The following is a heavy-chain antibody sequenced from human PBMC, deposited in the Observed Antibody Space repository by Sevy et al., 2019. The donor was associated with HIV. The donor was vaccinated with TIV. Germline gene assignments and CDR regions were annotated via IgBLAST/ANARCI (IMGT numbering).Heavy chain of an antibody. V-gene: IGHV3-49*03. CDR3: TRVAYLGITFGGVIADY. Sequence: GGSLRLSCTASGFTFGDYAMSWFRQAPGKGLEWVGFIRSKAYGGTTEYAASVKGRFTISRDDSKSITYLQMNSLKTKDKAVYYCTRVAYLGITFGGVIADYWGQGTLVTVSS. CDR2: IRSKAYGGTT. J-gene: IGHJ4*02. CDR1: GFTFGDYA. D-gene: IGHD3-16*02.